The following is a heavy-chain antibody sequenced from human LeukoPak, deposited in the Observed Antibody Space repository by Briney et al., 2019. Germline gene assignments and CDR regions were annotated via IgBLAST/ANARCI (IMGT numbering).Heavy chain of an antibody. CDR3: ARLFWYMGSFDY. D-gene: IGHD6-13*01. V-gene: IGHV4-39*01. CDR1: GGSISSSSYY. J-gene: IGHJ4*02. CDR2: IYYSGST. Sequence: SETLSLTCTVPGGSISSSSYYWGWIRQPPGKGLEWIGSIYYSGSTYYNPSLKSRVTISVDTSKNQFSLKLSSVTAADTAVYYCARLFWYMGSFDYWGQGTLVTVSS.